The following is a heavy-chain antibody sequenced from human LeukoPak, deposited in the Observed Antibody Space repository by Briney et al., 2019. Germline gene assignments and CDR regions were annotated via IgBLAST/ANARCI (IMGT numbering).Heavy chain of an antibody. J-gene: IGHJ3*01. CDR3: ARDTDSSGWQGAFDV. CDR1: GYTFTTYY. Sequence: GASVKVSCKASGYTFTTYYIHWVRQAPGQGLEWMGIIHPSGGTTTYAQKFQGRVTLTRDTSASTVYMELSSLGSEDTAIYHCARDTDSSGWQGAFDVWGQGTMVTVSS. CDR2: IHPSGGTT. V-gene: IGHV1-46*01. D-gene: IGHD6-19*01.